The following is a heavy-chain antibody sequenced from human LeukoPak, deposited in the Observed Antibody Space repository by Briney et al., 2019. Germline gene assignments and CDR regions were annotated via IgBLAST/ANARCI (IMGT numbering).Heavy chain of an antibody. V-gene: IGHV3-23*01. J-gene: IGHJ6*03. CDR2: ISGSGGST. CDR3: AKGACGGECFYYMDV. CDR1: GFTFSSYV. Sequence: PGGSLRLSCAASGFTFSSYVMSWVRQAPGKGLESVSAISGSGGSTYYADSVKGRFTISKDDSKNTLYVQMSSLRAEDTAVYYCAKGACGGECFYYMDVWGKGTTVTVSS. D-gene: IGHD2-21*01.